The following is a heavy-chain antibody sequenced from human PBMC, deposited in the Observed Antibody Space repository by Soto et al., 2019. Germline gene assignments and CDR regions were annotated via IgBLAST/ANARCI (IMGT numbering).Heavy chain of an antibody. V-gene: IGHV4-34*01. Sequence: SETLSLTCAVYGGSFSGYYWSWIRQPPGKGLEWIGEINHSGSTNYNPSLKSRVTISVDTSKNQFSLKLSSVTAADTAVYYCARVRYSYGYHYYYYGMDVWGQGTTVTVSS. CDR1: GGSFSGYY. CDR3: ARVRYSYGYHYYYYGMDV. CDR2: INHSGST. D-gene: IGHD5-18*01. J-gene: IGHJ6*02.